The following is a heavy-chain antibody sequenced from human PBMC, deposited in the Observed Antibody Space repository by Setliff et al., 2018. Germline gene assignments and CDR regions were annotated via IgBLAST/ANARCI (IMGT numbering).Heavy chain of an antibody. CDR2: IYTSGST. V-gene: IGHV4-61*09. Sequence: SETLSLTCTVSGGSTSSGSYYWSWIRQPAGKGLEWIGHIYTSGSTDYNPSLKSRVTISFNTSTNQLSLNLSSVTPADTAVYYCARGREFYYGSGTIDSWGPGTLVTVSS. D-gene: IGHD3-10*01. CDR1: GGSTSSGSYY. J-gene: IGHJ4*02. CDR3: ARGREFYYGSGTIDS.